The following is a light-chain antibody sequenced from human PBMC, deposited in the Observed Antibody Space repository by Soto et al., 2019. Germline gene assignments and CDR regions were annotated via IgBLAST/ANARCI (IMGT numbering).Light chain of an antibody. CDR2: GAS. V-gene: IGKV3-11*01. CDR3: QQYSKWPT. Sequence: IVLTQSPATLSLSPWERATLSCRASQSVSSYLAWYQQKPGQAPRLLIYGASSRATGIPDRFSGSGSGTHFTLTISSLQSEDFAVYYCQQYSKWPTFGRGTKVDIK. CDR1: QSVSSY. J-gene: IGKJ1*01.